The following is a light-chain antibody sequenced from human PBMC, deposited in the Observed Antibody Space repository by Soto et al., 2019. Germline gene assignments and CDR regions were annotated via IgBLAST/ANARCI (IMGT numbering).Light chain of an antibody. J-gene: IGKJ2*01. CDR1: QTISNL. CDR3: QQSYSTRYT. CDR2: AAS. V-gene: IGKV1-39*01. Sequence: DMEMTQSPSSLSASVGDRVTITCQPSQTISNLINWYQQKPGKAPNLLIYAASSLQPGVPSRFSGSASGTDFTLTISSLQPEDFATYYCQQSYSTRYTFGQGTKLEIK.